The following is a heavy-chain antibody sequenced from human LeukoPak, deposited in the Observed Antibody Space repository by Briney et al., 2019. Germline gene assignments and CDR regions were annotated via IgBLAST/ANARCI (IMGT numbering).Heavy chain of an antibody. CDR3: ARIGAGSSRDY. D-gene: IGHD6-13*01. V-gene: IGHV3-48*01. CDR1: GFTFSSYT. J-gene: IGHJ4*02. CDR2: ISRGSSTI. Sequence: GGSLRLSCAASGFTFSSYTMSWVRQAPGKGLEWVSYISRGSSTIYYADSVKGRFTISRDNAKNSLYLQMNSLRAEDTAVYYCARIGAGSSRDYWGQGTLVTVSS.